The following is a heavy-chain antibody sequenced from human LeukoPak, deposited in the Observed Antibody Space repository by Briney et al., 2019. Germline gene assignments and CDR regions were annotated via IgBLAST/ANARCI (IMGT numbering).Heavy chain of an antibody. J-gene: IGHJ3*02. Sequence: GRSLRLSCAASGFTFSSYAMHWVRQAPGKGLEWVAVISYDGSNKYYADSVKGRFTISRDNSKNTLYLQMNSLRAEDTAVYYCARGYCSGGSCYYAFDIWGQGTMVTVSS. CDR3: ARGYCSGGSCYYAFDI. CDR1: GFTFSSYA. V-gene: IGHV3-30-3*01. CDR2: ISYDGSNK. D-gene: IGHD2-15*01.